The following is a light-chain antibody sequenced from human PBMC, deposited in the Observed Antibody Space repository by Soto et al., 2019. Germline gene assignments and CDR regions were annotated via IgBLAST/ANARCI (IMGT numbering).Light chain of an antibody. CDR2: DAS. CDR1: QSVGRK. V-gene: IGKV3-15*01. Sequence: VLTQSPAPPSVPRGERATLSCRASQSVGRKLVWYQQKAGQAPRPLIFDASTRATGIPARFSGSGSGTEFTLTISRLEPEDFAVYYCQQYDKWFSITFGQGTRLEIK. J-gene: IGKJ5*01. CDR3: QQYDKWFSIT.